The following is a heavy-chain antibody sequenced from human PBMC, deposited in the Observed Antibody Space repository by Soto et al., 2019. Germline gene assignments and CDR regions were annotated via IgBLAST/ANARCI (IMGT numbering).Heavy chain of an antibody. J-gene: IGHJ4*02. CDR1: GFTFSIYA. CDR2: IIGAGAP. V-gene: IGHV3-23*01. CDR3: AKDFTPDSRWDIDY. D-gene: IGHD1-26*01. Sequence: EVQLLESGGGLVQPGGSLRLSCAASGFTFSIYAMNWVRQAPGKGLEWVADIIGAGAPYYADPVKGRFTISRDNSKNTLYLQMNSLRDEDTALYYCAKDFTPDSRWDIDYWGQGTLVTVSS.